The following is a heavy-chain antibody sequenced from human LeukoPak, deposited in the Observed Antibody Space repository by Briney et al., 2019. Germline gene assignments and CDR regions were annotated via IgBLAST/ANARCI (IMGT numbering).Heavy chain of an antibody. CDR1: GFTFSSSA. J-gene: IGHJ4*02. CDR3: TRRGL. D-gene: IGHD3-10*01. V-gene: IGHV3-30*03. CDR2: VSYDGSHK. Sequence: GGSLRLSCAASGFTFSSSAMSWVRQAPGKGLEWVAVVSYDGSHKYYADSVKGRFTISRDNSKNTLYLQMNSLRAEDTAVYYCTRRGLWGQGTLVTVSS.